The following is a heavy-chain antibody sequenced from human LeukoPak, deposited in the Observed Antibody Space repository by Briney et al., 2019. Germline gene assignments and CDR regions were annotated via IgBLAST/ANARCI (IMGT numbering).Heavy chain of an antibody. D-gene: IGHD6-13*01. Sequence: SETLSLTCTVSGGSITSSSYSWGWIRRPPGKGLEWIGTIHYSGTTYYNPSLNSRVTIFVDTSKKYFSLKLSSVTAADTAVYYCTRHGGSNWYIQFDYWGQGTLVTVSS. CDR3: TRHGGSNWYIQFDY. V-gene: IGHV4-39*02. CDR2: IHYSGTT. CDR1: GGSITSSSYS. J-gene: IGHJ4*02.